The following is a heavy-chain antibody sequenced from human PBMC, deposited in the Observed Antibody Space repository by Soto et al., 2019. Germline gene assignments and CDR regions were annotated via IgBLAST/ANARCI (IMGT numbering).Heavy chain of an antibody. D-gene: IGHD1-7*01. CDR1: GGSISSYY. J-gene: IGHJ5*02. CDR3: AGGELELHNWFDP. CDR2: IYYSGST. V-gene: IGHV4-59*08. Sequence: PSETLSLTCTVSGGSISSYYWSWIRQPPGKGLEWIGYIYYSGSTNYNPSLKSRVTISVDTSKNQFSLKLSSVTAAGTAVYYCAGGELELHNWFDPWGQGTLVNVSS.